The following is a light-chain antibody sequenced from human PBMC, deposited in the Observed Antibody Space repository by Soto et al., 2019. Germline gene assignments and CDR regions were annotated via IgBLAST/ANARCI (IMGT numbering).Light chain of an antibody. J-gene: IGLJ2*01. CDR2: EVS. V-gene: IGLV2-14*01. CDR3: SSYTSSSTLV. CDR1: SSDVGGYNY. Sequence: QSALTQPASVSGSPGQSITISCTGTSSDVGGYNYVSWYQQHPGKAPKLMIYEVSNRPSGVSNRFSGSKSGNTASLTISGLQAEDGAEYYCSSYTSSSTLVFGRGTKLTVL.